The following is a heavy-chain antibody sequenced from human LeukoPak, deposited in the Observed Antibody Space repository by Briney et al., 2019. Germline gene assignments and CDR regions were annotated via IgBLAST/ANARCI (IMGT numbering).Heavy chain of an antibody. D-gene: IGHD3-10*01. Sequence: GESLKISCKSSGYRFTSFWIGWVRQMPGKGLEWMGIIYPGDSDTGYSPSFQGQVTISADKSISTAYLQWSSLKASDTAMYYCARAPYYYASGARQFDYWGQGTLVTVSS. V-gene: IGHV5-51*01. J-gene: IGHJ4*02. CDR1: GYRFTSFW. CDR2: IYPGDSDT. CDR3: ARAPYYYASGARQFDY.